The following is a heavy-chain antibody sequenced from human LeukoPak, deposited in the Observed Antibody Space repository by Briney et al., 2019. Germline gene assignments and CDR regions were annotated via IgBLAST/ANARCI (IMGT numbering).Heavy chain of an antibody. CDR2: TYYRSKWYN. CDR3: VRYCSSTRCLDAFDI. CDR1: GDTVSNKNAA. V-gene: IGHV6-1*01. Sequence: SQILSLTCAISGDTVSNKNAAWNWIRQSPSRGLEWLGRTYYRSKWYNDYAVSMKGRIDINPDTSKNQFSLQLNSVTPEDTAVYYCVRYCSSTRCLDAFDIWGQGTMVTVSS. D-gene: IGHD2-2*01. J-gene: IGHJ3*02.